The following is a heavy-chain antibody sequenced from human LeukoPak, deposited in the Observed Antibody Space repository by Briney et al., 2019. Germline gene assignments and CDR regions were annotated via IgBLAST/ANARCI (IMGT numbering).Heavy chain of an antibody. Sequence: ASVKVSCKTSGYNYATSGISWVRQAPGQGLEWMGWISAYNGNTNYAQKLQGRVTMATDTSTSTAYMELRSLRSDDTAVYYCARGRGYSSGWYPDYWGQGTLVTVSS. J-gene: IGHJ4*02. CDR3: ARGRGYSSGWYPDY. D-gene: IGHD6-19*01. CDR2: ISAYNGNT. CDR1: GYNYATSG. V-gene: IGHV1-18*01.